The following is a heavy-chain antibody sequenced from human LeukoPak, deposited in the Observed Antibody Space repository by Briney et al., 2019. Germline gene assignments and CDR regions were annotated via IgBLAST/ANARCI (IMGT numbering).Heavy chain of an antibody. CDR2: IYYSGST. CDR1: GGSISSSSYY. D-gene: IGHD2-15*01. CDR3: ARRWQLLLNY. V-gene: IGHV4-39*07. J-gene: IGHJ4*02. Sequence: SETLSLTCTVSGGSISSSSYYWGWIRQPPGKGLEWIGSIYYSGSTYYNPSLKSRVTISVDTSKNQFSLKLSSVTAADTAVYYCARRWQLLLNYWGQGTLVTVSS.